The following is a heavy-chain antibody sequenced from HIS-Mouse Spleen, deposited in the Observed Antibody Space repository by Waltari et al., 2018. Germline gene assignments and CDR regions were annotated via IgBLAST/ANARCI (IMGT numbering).Heavy chain of an antibody. Sequence: QLQLQESGPGLVKPSETLSLTCTVSGGSISSSSYYWDWIRQPPGKGLEWIGSIYYSGSTYYNPSLKSRVTISVDTSKNQFSLKLSSVTAADTAVYYCAREPPYYDILTGYYDYWGQGTLVTVSS. D-gene: IGHD3-9*01. J-gene: IGHJ4*02. V-gene: IGHV4-39*07. CDR3: AREPPYYDILTGYYDY. CDR2: IYYSGST. CDR1: GGSISSSSYY.